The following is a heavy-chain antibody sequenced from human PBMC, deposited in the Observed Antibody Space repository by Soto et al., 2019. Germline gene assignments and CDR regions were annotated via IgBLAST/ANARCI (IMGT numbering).Heavy chain of an antibody. J-gene: IGHJ3*02. V-gene: IGHV1-18*01. D-gene: IGHD2-2*01. Sequence: ASVKVSCKASGYTFTSYGISWVRQAPGQGLEWMGWISAYDGNTVYAQKLQGRITMTTDTSTSTAYMELRSLRSDDTAVYYCARDFQCSRTSCLDAFDIWGQGTMVTVSS. CDR2: ISAYDGNT. CDR3: ARDFQCSRTSCLDAFDI. CDR1: GYTFTSYG.